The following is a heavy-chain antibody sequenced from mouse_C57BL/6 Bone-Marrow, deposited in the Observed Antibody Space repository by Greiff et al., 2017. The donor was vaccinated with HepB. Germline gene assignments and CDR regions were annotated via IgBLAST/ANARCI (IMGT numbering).Heavy chain of an antibody. CDR2: INPSTGGT. CDR1: GYSFTGYY. Sequence: EVKLMESGPELVKPGASVKISCKASGYSFTGYYMNWVKQSPEKSLEWIGEINPSTGGTTYNQKFKAKATLTVDKSSSTAYMQLKSLTSEDSAVYYCARSGYYGSSYGYWGQGTTLTVSS. V-gene: IGHV1-42*01. CDR3: ARSGYYGSSYGY. J-gene: IGHJ2*01. D-gene: IGHD1-1*01.